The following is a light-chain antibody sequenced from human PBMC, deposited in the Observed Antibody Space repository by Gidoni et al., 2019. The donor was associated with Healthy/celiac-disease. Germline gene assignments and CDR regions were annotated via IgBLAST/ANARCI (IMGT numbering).Light chain of an antibody. CDR2: EVS. V-gene: IGLV2-14*01. J-gene: IGLJ2*01. Sequence: QSALTHPASVSGSTGQSITLSCTGTSSDVGGYNYVPWYQQHPGKAPKLMIYEVSNRPSGVSNRFSGSKSGNTASLTISGLQAEDEADYYCSSYTSSSVVFGGGTKLTVL. CDR3: SSYTSSSVV. CDR1: SSDVGGYNY.